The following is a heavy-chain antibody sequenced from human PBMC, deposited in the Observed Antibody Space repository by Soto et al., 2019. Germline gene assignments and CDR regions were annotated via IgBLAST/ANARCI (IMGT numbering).Heavy chain of an antibody. CDR3: WCWVERDAFDI. CDR1: GFTFSRYG. J-gene: IGHJ3*02. V-gene: IGHV3-33*01. CDR2: IWYDGSNK. Sequence: QVQLVESGGGVVQPGRSLRLSCAASGFTFSRYGMHWVRQAPGKGLEWVAVIWYDGSNKYYADSVKGRFTISRDNSKNTLYLQMNSLRAEDTAVYYCWCWVERDAFDIWGQGTMVTVSS. D-gene: IGHD2-8*01.